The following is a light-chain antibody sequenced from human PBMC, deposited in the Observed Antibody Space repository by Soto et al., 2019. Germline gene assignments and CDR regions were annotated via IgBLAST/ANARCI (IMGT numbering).Light chain of an antibody. V-gene: IGKV3-20*01. J-gene: IGKJ4*01. CDR2: RAS. CDR3: QQYESSPLT. Sequence: EIVLTQSPDTLSLSPGERATLSCRASQSVSSSFLAWYHQKPGQAPRLLIYRASSRATGIPDRFTGSGSGTDSTLTISRLEPEDFAVYYCQQYESSPLTFGGGTKVEIK. CDR1: QSVSSSF.